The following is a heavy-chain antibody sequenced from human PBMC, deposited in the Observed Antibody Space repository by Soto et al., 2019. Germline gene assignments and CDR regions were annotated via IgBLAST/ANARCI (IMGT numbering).Heavy chain of an antibody. J-gene: IGHJ3*02. D-gene: IGHD3-10*01. CDR2: TYYRSKWYN. V-gene: IGHV6-1*01. CDR1: GDSVSSNSAA. Sequence: LLKQSRTLSLTCAISGDSVSSNSAAWNWIRQSPSRGLEWLGRTYYRSKWYNDYAVSVKSRITINPDTSKNQFSLQLNSVTPENTAVYYCARDYYGSGSYDKSRMGAFDIWGQGTMVTVSS. CDR3: ARDYYGSGSYDKSRMGAFDI.